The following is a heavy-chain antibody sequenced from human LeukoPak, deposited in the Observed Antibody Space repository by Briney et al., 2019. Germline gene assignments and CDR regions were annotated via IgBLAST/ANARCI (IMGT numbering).Heavy chain of an antibody. CDR1: GDSMTRGGYY. J-gene: IGHJ4*02. CDR3: ARAVDYRNYFDY. V-gene: IGHV4-31*03. Sequence: SETLSLTCTVSGDSMTRGGYYWSWVRQHPGKGLEWVGFIYHSGTIFYNPSLESRATISVDTSQNQFSLKLTSVTAADTAVYYCARAVDYRNYFDYWGQGTLVTVSS. CDR2: IYHSGTI. D-gene: IGHD4-11*01.